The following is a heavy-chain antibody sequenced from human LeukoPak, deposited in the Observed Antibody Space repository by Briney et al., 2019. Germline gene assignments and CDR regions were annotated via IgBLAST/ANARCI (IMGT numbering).Heavy chain of an antibody. Sequence: PGGSLRLSCSASGFTFSSYAMHWVRQAPGKGLEYVSAISSNGGSTYYADSVKGRFTISRDNSKNTLYLQMNSLRAEDTAMYYCTRGARYYDFWSGSAGGQGTLVSV. J-gene: IGHJ4*02. V-gene: IGHV3-64*04. CDR1: GFTFSSYA. D-gene: IGHD3-3*01. CDR2: ISSNGGST. CDR3: TRGARYYDFWSGSA.